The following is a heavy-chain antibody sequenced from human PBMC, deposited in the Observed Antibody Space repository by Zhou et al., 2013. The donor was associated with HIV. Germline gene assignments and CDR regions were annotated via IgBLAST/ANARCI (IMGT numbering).Heavy chain of an antibody. D-gene: IGHD4-4*01. CDR3: ASPESDTVTTSLHAFDI. CDR2: IIPIFGTA. V-gene: IGHV1-69*13. CDR1: GGTFSSYA. J-gene: IGHJ3*02. Sequence: QVQLVQSGAEVKKPGSSVKVSCKASGGTFSSYAISWVRQAPGQGLEWMGRIIPIFGTANYAQKFQGRVTITADESTSTAYMELSSLRSEDTAVYYCASPESDTVTTSLHAFDIWGQGTMVTVSS.